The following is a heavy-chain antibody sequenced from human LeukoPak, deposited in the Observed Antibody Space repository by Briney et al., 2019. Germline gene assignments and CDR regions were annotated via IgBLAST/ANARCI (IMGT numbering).Heavy chain of an antibody. Sequence: GGSLRLSCAASGFTFSDYWMHWVRQAPGKGLEWVSRMYSDDSSTYYADSVKGRFTISRDNAKNILYLQMNSLRVEDTAMYYCARVSGSRNFYFGAFDIWGQGTMVTVSS. V-gene: IGHV3-74*01. CDR3: ARVSGSRNFYFGAFDI. CDR1: GFTFSDYW. J-gene: IGHJ3*02. CDR2: MYSDDSST. D-gene: IGHD3-10*01.